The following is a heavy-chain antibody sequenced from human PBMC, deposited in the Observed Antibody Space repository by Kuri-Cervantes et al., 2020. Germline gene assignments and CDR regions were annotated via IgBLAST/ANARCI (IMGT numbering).Heavy chain of an antibody. CDR2: ISSSSSYI. J-gene: IGHJ6*03. D-gene: IGHD2-15*01. CDR1: GFTFSSYN. V-gene: IGHV3-21*01. CDR3: ARDEDSNNYYFYYYMDV. Sequence: GESLKISCAASGFTFSSYNINWVRQAPGKGLEWVSSISSSSSYIYYADSVKGRFTISRDNAKNSLSLQMNSLRAEDTAVYYCARDEDSNNYYFYYYMDVWGKGTTVTVSS.